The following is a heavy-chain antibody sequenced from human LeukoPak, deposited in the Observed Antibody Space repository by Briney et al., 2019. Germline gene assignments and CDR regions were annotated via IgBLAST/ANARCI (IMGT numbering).Heavy chain of an antibody. J-gene: IGHJ5*02. V-gene: IGHV3-23*01. Sequence: PGGSLRLSCAASGFTFSSYAMNWVRQAPGKGLEWVSAISGSGGSTYYADSVKGRFTISRDNSKNTLHLQMNSLRDEDTAVYYCAKDLTGDQNWIDPWGQGTLVTVSS. CDR3: AKDLTGDQNWIDP. D-gene: IGHD7-27*01. CDR1: GFTFSSYA. CDR2: ISGSGGST.